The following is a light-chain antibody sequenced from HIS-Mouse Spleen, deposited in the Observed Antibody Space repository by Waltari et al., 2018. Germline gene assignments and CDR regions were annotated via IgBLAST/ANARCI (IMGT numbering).Light chain of an antibody. CDR2: DDS. CDR3: QVWDSSSDHVV. V-gene: IGLV3-21*03. J-gene: IGLJ2*01. Sequence: SYVLTQPPSVSVAPGKTARITCGGNNIGSESVHWYQQKPGQAPVLVVYDDSDRPSGLPGRFSGSNAGNTATLTISRVEAGDEADYYCQVWDSSSDHVVFGGGTKLTVL. CDR1: NIGSES.